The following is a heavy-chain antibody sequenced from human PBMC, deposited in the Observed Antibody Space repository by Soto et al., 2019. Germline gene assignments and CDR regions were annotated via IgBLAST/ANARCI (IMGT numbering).Heavy chain of an antibody. CDR3: AREQVGNGYYYCFDY. CDR2: ISSSSGYI. Sequence: GGSLRLSCAASGFTFSSYGMNWVRQAPGKGLEWVSAISSSSGYIYYADSVKGRITISRDNAKNTLYLQMNSLRAEDTAVYYCAREQVGNGYYYCFDYWGQGTMVTVSS. V-gene: IGHV3-21*01. CDR1: GFTFSSYG. D-gene: IGHD6-25*01. J-gene: IGHJ4*02.